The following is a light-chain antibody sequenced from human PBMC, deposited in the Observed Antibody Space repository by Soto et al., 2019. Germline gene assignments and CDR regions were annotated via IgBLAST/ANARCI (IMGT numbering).Light chain of an antibody. J-gene: IGLJ1*01. CDR3: AAWDDSLSGFYV. Sequence: QSVLTQPPSASGTPGQRVTISCSGNNSNIGSNYVHWYQHLPGTAPKLLIYRNNQRPSGVPDRFFGSKSGTSASLAISGLRSEDEADHYCAAWDDSLSGFYVFGTGTKVTV. V-gene: IGLV1-47*01. CDR2: RNN. CDR1: NSNIGSNY.